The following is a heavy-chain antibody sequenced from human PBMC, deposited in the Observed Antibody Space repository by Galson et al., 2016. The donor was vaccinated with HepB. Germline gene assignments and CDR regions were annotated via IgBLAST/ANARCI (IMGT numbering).Heavy chain of an antibody. V-gene: IGHV1-69*13. J-gene: IGHJ4*02. D-gene: IGHD3-16*01. Sequence: SVKVSCKASAGAFSSYALSWVRQAPGQGLEWVGGIIPSFGTAHYAQKFQGRVTIRADESTSTVYMELSSLRPEDTAVYYCARNLGEAGSDHWGRGTLVIVSS. CDR3: ARNLGEAGSDH. CDR2: IIPSFGTA. CDR1: AGAFSSYA.